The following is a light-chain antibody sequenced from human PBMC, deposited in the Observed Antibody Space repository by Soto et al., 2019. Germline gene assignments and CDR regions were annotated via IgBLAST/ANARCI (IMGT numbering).Light chain of an antibody. CDR1: QSIGSD. J-gene: IGKJ1*01. Sequence: EIVMTQSPATLSVSPGERVTLSCRASQSIGSDLAWYQQKPGQAPRLLIYGASTRATDIPARFSGSGSGAEFTLTISSLQSEDFAVYYWQQYDNWATFGQGTKVEI. CDR2: GAS. V-gene: IGKV3-15*01. CDR3: QQYDNWAT.